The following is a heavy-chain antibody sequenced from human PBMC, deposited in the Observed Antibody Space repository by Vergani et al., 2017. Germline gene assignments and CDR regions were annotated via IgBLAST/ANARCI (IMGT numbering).Heavy chain of an antibody. CDR2: ISYDGSNK. V-gene: IGHV3-30*18. CDR3: AKDEAVAPLLAYYYYGMDV. J-gene: IGHJ6*02. D-gene: IGHD6-19*01. CDR1: GFTFSSYG. Sequence: QVQLVESGGGVVQPGRSLRLSCAASGFTFSSYGMHWVRQAPGKGLEWVAVISYDGSNKYYADSVKGRFTISRDNSKTTLYLQMNSLRAEDTAVYYCAKDEAVAPLLAYYYYGMDVWGQGTTVTVSS.